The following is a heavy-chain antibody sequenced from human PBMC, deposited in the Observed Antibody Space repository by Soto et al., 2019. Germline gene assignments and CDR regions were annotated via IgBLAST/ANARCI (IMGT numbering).Heavy chain of an antibody. V-gene: IGHV1-69*13. Sequence: SVKVSCKASGGTFSSYAISWLRQSPGQGLEWMGGIIPIFGTANYAQKFQGRVTITADESTSTAYMELSSLRSEDTAVYYCARRDITGTLGLGWFDPWGQGTLVTVSS. CDR3: ARRDITGTLGLGWFDP. CDR1: GGTFSSYA. D-gene: IGHD1-7*01. J-gene: IGHJ5*02. CDR2: IIPIFGTA.